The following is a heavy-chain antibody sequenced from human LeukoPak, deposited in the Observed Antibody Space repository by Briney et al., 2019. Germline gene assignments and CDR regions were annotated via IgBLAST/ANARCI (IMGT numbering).Heavy chain of an antibody. CDR2: IIPIFGTA. Sequence: ASVKVSCKASGGTFSSYAISWVRQAPGLGLEWMGGIIPIFGTANYAQKFQGRVTITADESTSTAYMELSSLRSEDTAVYYCAGTHRAGIAVAGTDYWGQGTLVTVSS. D-gene: IGHD6-19*01. J-gene: IGHJ4*02. CDR3: AGTHRAGIAVAGTDY. CDR1: GGTFSSYA. V-gene: IGHV1-69*13.